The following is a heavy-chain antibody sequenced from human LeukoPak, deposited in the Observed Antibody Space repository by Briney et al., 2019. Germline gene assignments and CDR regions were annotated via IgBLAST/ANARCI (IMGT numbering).Heavy chain of an antibody. V-gene: IGHV4-39*07. CDR3: ARANTAMVLYFDY. CDR1: GGSISSSSYY. Sequence: SETLSLTCTVSGGSISSSSYYWGWIRQPPGKGLEWIGSIYYSGSTYYNPSLKSRVTISVDTSKNQFSLKLSSVTAADTAVYYCARANTAMVLYFDYWGQGTLVTVSS. CDR2: IYYSGST. J-gene: IGHJ4*02. D-gene: IGHD5-18*01.